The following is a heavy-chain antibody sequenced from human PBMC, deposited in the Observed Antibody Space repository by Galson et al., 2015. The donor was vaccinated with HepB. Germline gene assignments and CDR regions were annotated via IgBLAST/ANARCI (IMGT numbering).Heavy chain of an antibody. D-gene: IGHD2-8*01. Sequence: SVKVSCKASGYTFTGYYMHWVRQAPGQGLEWMGWINPNSGGTNYAQKFQGRVTMTRDTSISTAYMELSRLRSDDTAVYYCALLHCTNGVCYTPDDAFDIWGQGTMVTVSS. CDR1: GYTFTGYY. J-gene: IGHJ3*02. CDR2: INPNSGGT. V-gene: IGHV1-2*02. CDR3: ALLHCTNGVCYTPDDAFDI.